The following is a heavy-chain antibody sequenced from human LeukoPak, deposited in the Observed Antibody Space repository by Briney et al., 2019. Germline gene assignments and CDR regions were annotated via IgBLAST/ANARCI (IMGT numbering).Heavy chain of an antibody. J-gene: IGHJ4*02. D-gene: IGHD2-21*02. Sequence: NSSETLSLTCTVSGGSISSSSYYWGWIRQPPGKGLEWIGSIYYSGSTYYNPSLKSRVTISVDTSKNQFSLKLSSVTAADTAVYYCARRRWGPYFDYWGQGTLVTVSS. CDR1: GGSISSSSYY. CDR2: IYYSGST. CDR3: ARRRWGPYFDY. V-gene: IGHV4-39*01.